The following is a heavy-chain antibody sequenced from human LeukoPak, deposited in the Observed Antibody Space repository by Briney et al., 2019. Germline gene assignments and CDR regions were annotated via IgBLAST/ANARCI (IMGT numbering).Heavy chain of an antibody. CDR1: GFTFSSYA. CDR3: AKEWQSSSWHDLFDP. CDR2: MSFDGSSK. V-gene: IGHV3-30-3*01. D-gene: IGHD6-13*01. J-gene: IGHJ5*02. Sequence: GGSLRLSCAASGFTFSSYAMHWVRQAPGKGLGWVTVMSFDGSSKYYADSVKGRFTISRDNSKNTLYLQMNSLRAEDTAVYYCAKEWQSSSWHDLFDPWGQGTLVTVSS.